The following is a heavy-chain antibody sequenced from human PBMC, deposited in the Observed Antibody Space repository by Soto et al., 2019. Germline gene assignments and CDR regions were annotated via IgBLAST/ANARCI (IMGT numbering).Heavy chain of an antibody. CDR1: GGSFSGYY. J-gene: IGHJ1*01. V-gene: IGHV4-34*01. CDR2: INHSGIT. Sequence: PSETLSLTCAVYGGSFSGYYWSWIRQPPGKGLEWLGEINHSGITDYNPSRKSRITISIDTSKKQFSLKLNSVTAADTAVYSGAIGPRMWLAGGGYWGQGTQVTVSS. D-gene: IGHD6-19*01. CDR3: AIGPRMWLAGGGY.